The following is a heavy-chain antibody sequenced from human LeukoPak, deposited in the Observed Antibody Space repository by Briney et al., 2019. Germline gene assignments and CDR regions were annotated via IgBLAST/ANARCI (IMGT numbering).Heavy chain of an antibody. CDR3: AKDRTWGLDY. CDR2: ISGNSGTT. V-gene: IGHV3-23*01. J-gene: IGHJ4*02. Sequence: GGSLRLSCAASGFAFNSYGMSWVRQAPGKGLEWVSSISGNSGTTYYSDSVKGRFTISRDNSKNTLYLQMNSLRAEDTALYYCAKDRTWGLDYWGQGTLVSVSS. D-gene: IGHD7-27*01. CDR1: GFAFNSYG.